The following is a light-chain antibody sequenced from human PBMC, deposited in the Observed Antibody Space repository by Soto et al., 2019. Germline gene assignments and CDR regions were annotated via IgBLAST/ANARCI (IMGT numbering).Light chain of an antibody. CDR3: QQRSNWPYT. CDR2: DAS. Sequence: EIVLTQSPATLSLSPGERATLYCRASQSVSSYLAWYQQKPGQAPSLLISDASNRATGIPARFSGSGSGTDFTLNISILETEAFAVYYCQQRSNWPYTFGQGTKLESK. J-gene: IGKJ2*01. V-gene: IGKV3-11*01. CDR1: QSVSSY.